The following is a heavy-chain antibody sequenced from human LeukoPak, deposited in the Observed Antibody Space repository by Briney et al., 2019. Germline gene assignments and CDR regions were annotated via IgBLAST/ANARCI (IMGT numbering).Heavy chain of an antibody. CDR3: ARGEGYYDSSGYYYVGYYYYMDV. D-gene: IGHD3-22*01. CDR2: IYYSGST. Sequence: SETLSLTCTVSGGSISSYYWSWIRQPPGKGLEWIGYIYYSGSTNYNPSLKSRVTISVDTSKNQFSLKLSSVTAADTVVYYCARGEGYYDSSGYYYVGYYYYMDVWGKGTTVTVSS. J-gene: IGHJ6*03. CDR1: GGSISSYY. V-gene: IGHV4-59*01.